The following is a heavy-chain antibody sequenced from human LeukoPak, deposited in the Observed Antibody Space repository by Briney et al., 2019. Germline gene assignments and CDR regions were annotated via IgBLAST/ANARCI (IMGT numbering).Heavy chain of an antibody. CDR3: ARVPRRYFDL. Sequence: SETLSLTYTVSGDSMSDYFWTWIRQPAGKGLEWIGRIYTSGSTNYNPSLKSRVTMSVDTSKNQFSLKLSSVTAADTAVYYCARVPRRYFDLWGRGTLVTVSS. CDR2: IYTSGST. J-gene: IGHJ2*01. CDR1: GDSMSDYF. V-gene: IGHV4-4*07.